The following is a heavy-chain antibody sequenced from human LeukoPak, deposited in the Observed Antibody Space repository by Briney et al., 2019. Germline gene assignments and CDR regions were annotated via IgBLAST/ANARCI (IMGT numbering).Heavy chain of an antibody. Sequence: PSETLSLTCTVSGGSISSYYWSWIRQPPGKGLEWIGYIYYTGTTNYNPSLKSRLTISVDTSKNQFPLNLSSVTSADTAVYYCAREGWGYYFDFWGQGTLVTVSS. CDR1: GGSISSYY. V-gene: IGHV4-59*01. CDR3: AREGWGYYFDF. D-gene: IGHD7-27*01. J-gene: IGHJ4*02. CDR2: IYYTGTT.